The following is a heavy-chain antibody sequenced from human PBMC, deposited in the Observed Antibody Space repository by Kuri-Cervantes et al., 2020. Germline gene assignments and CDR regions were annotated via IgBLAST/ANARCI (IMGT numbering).Heavy chain of an antibody. Sequence: ASVKVSCKASGYTFTSYDINWVRQATGQGLEWMGWMNPNSGNTGYAQKFQGRVTMTRNTSISTAYMELSSLRSEDTAVYYCARLYPIVVVPAAIYGMDAWGQGTTVTVSS. CDR1: GYTFTSYD. V-gene: IGHV1-8*01. CDR2: MNPNSGNT. J-gene: IGHJ6*02. D-gene: IGHD2-2*01. CDR3: ARLYPIVVVPAAIYGMDA.